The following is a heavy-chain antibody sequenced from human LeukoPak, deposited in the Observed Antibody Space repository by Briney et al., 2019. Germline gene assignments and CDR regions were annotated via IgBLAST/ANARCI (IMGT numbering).Heavy chain of an antibody. Sequence: ASVKVSCKASGYTFTRYYMHWVLQAPGQGLEWMGRINPNSGGTNYAQKLQGRVTMTRDTSISTAYMELSRLRSDDTAVYYCARGHYYYDSSGYYAYWGQGTLVTVSS. CDR2: INPNSGGT. D-gene: IGHD3-22*01. J-gene: IGHJ4*02. CDR3: ARGHYYYDSSGYYAY. CDR1: GYTFTRYY. V-gene: IGHV1-2*06.